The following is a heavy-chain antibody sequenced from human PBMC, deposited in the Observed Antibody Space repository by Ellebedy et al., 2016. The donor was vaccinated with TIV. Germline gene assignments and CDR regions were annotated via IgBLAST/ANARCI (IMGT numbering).Heavy chain of an antibody. CDR1: GFTFDDYA. CDR3: TGSTGWSGEGGF. J-gene: IGHJ4*02. V-gene: IGHV3-9*01. Sequence: SLKISXAASGFTFDDYAMHWVRQVPGKGLEWVSGISWNSGSIGYADSVNGRFTISRDNAKSSLYLQMSSLRDEDTAVYYCTGSTGWSGEGGFWGQGTLVTVSS. D-gene: IGHD2-2*01. CDR2: ISWNSGSI.